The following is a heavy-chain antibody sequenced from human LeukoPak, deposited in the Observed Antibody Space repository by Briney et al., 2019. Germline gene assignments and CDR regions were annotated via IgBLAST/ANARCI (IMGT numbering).Heavy chain of an antibody. CDR3: ARGWTRRDVIAAAVNPFDY. J-gene: IGHJ4*02. D-gene: IGHD6-13*01. Sequence: PGGSLRLSCAISGFIFNTNGMNWVRQSPGKGLEWLATIAGGDESTYYADSVKGRFAISRDNSKNTVFLHMNSLRVEDTAVYYCARGWTRRDVIAAAVNPFDYWGQGTLVTVSS. V-gene: IGHV3-23*01. CDR2: IAGGDEST. CDR1: GFIFNTNG.